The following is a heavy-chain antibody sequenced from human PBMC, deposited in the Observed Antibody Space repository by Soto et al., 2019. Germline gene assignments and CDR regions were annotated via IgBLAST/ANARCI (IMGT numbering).Heavy chain of an antibody. CDR3: ARDGNTATTYYYYMDL. Sequence: QVQLVESGGGVVQPGGSLTLSCEASRFSILRHGLHWVRQAPGKGPEWVTLISYDGTSTFYADSVKGRFTVSRDNSMNTLYLQMNSLRADDTAVYFCARDGNTATTYYYYMDLWGKGTPVTVSS. V-gene: IGHV3-33*05. J-gene: IGHJ6*03. CDR2: ISYDGTST. CDR1: RFSILRHG. D-gene: IGHD1-7*01.